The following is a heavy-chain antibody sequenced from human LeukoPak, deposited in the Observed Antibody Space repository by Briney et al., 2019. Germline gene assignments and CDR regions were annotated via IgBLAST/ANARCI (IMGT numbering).Heavy chain of an antibody. CDR3: AREEIITDGSGETYFDY. CDR1: GDSISSYY. V-gene: IGHV4-59*01. CDR2: IYYSGST. D-gene: IGHD3-10*01. J-gene: IGHJ4*02. Sequence: PSETLSLTCTVSGDSISSYYWSWIPQPPGKGLEVLGYIYYSGSTNYNPSLKSRVTISVDTSKNQFSLKLSSVTAADTAVYYCAREEIITDGSGETYFDYWGQGTLVTVSS.